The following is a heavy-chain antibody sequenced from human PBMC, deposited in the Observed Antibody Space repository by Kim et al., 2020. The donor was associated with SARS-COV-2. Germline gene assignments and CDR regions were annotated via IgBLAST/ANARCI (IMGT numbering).Heavy chain of an antibody. J-gene: IGHJ4*01. CDR3: ASNERGYSYGYPFDY. CDR1: GFTFSSYS. Sequence: GGSLRLSCAASGFTFSSYSMNWVRQAPGKGLEWVSSISSSSSYIYNADSVKGRVTISRDNAENSLYLQMNSLRAEDTAMDYCASNERGYSYGYPFDYWG. D-gene: IGHD5-18*01. CDR2: ISSSSSYI. V-gene: IGHV3-21*01.